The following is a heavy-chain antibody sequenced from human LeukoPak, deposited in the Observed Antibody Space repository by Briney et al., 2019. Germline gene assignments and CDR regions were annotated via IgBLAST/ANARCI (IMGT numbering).Heavy chain of an antibody. CDR3: ARTTGTYSPPGDC. CDR1: GYTFSSYG. V-gene: IGHV1-18*01. Sequence: ASVKVPCKASGYTFSSYGISWVRQAPGQGLEWMGWVSAFNGNTHSAQKLQGRVTMTTDTSTSTAFMELRSLTSDDTAVYYCARTTGTYSPPGDCWGQGTLVTVS. D-gene: IGHD1-26*01. J-gene: IGHJ4*02. CDR2: VSAFNGNT.